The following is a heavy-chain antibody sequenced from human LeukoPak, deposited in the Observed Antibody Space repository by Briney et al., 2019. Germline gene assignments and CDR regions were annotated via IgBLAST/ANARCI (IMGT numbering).Heavy chain of an antibody. V-gene: IGHV3-23*01. D-gene: IGHD1-26*01. CDR2: ISGSGDRL. CDR3: ERTRGATFFDY. J-gene: IGHJ4*02. Sequence: PGGSLRLSCAASGFTFSNYDLNWVRQAPGKGPEWVSAISGSGDRLSYADSVKGRFTIYRDNSKNTLYLQINSLRAEDTAVYYCERTRGATFFDYGGQGTLVTVFS. CDR1: GFTFSNYD.